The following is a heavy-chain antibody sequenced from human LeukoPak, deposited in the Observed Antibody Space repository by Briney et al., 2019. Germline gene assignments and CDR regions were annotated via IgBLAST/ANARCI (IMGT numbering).Heavy chain of an antibody. CDR1: GFTFSSYA. Sequence: GGSLRLSCAASGFTFSSYAMHWVRRAPGKGLEWVAVISYDGSNKYYADSVKGRFTISRDNSKNTLYLQMNSLRAEDTAVYYCARDSEGGRDGYNSEFDYWGQGTLVTVSS. D-gene: IGHD5-24*01. CDR2: ISYDGSNK. V-gene: IGHV3-30-3*01. CDR3: ARDSEGGRDGYNSEFDY. J-gene: IGHJ4*02.